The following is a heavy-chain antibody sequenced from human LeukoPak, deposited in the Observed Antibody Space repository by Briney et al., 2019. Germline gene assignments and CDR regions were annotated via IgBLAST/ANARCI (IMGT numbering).Heavy chain of an antibody. CDR2: ISYSGDAT. J-gene: IGHJ3*02. D-gene: IGHD4-17*01. V-gene: IGHV3-23*01. CDR1: GFTFRTCP. Sequence: GGSLRLSCVGSGFTFRTCPLAWVRQAPGKGLEWVSTISYSGDATYYADSVKGRFTISRDNSKNTLYLQMNSLRAEDTAVYYCARDRVTTDDAFDIWGQGTMVTVSS. CDR3: ARDRVTTDDAFDI.